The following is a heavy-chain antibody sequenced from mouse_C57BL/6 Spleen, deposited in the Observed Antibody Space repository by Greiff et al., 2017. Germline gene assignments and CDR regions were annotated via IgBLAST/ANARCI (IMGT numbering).Heavy chain of an antibody. V-gene: IGHV1-69*01. CDR3: ASGEAQALFDY. J-gene: IGHJ2*01. CDR2: IDPSDSYT. D-gene: IGHD3-2*02. Sequence: QVQLQQSGAELVMPGASVKLSCKASGYTFTSYWMHWVKQRPGQGLEWIGEIDPSDSYTNYNQKFKGKSTLTVDKSSSTAYMQLSSLTSEDSAVYYCASGEAQALFDYWGQGTTLTVSS. CDR1: GYTFTSYW.